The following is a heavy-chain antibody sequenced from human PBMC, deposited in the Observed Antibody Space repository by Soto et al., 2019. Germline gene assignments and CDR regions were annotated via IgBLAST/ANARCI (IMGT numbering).Heavy chain of an antibody. CDR2: INHTGST. V-gene: IGHV4-34*01. CDR1: GEPLSGYY. J-gene: IGHJ4*02. CDR3: ARRFDY. Sequence: QVQLQQWGAGLLKPSETLSLTCAVYGEPLSGYYWIWIRRPPGKGLEWIGEINHTGSTSYNPSLKSRVAMSIDTSKNQFSLRLNSMTAADTAVYYCARRFDYWGQGTLVTVSS.